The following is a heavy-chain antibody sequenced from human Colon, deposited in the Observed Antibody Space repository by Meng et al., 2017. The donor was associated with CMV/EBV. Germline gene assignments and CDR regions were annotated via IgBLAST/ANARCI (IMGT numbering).Heavy chain of an antibody. CDR1: GGTFDTFT. J-gene: IGHJ5*02. D-gene: IGHD6-13*01. CDR2: IIPMFGSP. V-gene: IGHV1-69*12. Sequence: VQVVQPGAEGEKPGSSVKVSCQASGGTFDTFTFNWVRQAPGQGLEWMGGIIPMFGSPSYSQKFRGRVTITADELEVNSLRSEDTAVYYCARGKQAGFDLWGQGTLVTVSS. CDR3: ARGKQAGFDL.